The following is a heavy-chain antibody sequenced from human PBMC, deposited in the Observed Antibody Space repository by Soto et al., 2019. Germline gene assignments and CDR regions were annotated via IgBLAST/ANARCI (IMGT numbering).Heavy chain of an antibody. CDR3: AREVHESWYTGVYYYGMDV. CDR1: GFTFSSYG. Sequence: QVQLVESGGGVVQPGRSLRLSCAASGFTFSSYGMHWVRQAPGKGLEWVAVIWYDGSNKYYADFVKGRFTISRDNSKNTLYLQMNSLRAEDTAVYYCAREVHESWYTGVYYYGMDVWGQGTTVTVSS. D-gene: IGHD6-13*01. J-gene: IGHJ6*02. CDR2: IWYDGSNK. V-gene: IGHV3-33*01.